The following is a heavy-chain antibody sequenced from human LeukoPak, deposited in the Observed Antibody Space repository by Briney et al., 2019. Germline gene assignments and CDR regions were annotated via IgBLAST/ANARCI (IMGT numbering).Heavy chain of an antibody. CDR3: ARDRGYSYGSDY. J-gene: IGHJ4*02. V-gene: IGHV3-21*01. CDR1: GFTFSSYS. CDR2: ISSSSSYI. Sequence: PGGSLRLSCAASGFTFSSYSMNWVRQAPGKGLEWVSSISSSSSYIYYADSVKGRFTISRDNAKNSLYLQMNSLRAEDTAVYYCARDRGYSYGSDYWGQGTLVTASS. D-gene: IGHD5-18*01.